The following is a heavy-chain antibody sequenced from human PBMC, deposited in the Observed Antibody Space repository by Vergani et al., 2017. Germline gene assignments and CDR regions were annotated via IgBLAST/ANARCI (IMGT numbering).Heavy chain of an antibody. Sequence: QVQLVQSGAEVKKPGASVKVSCKASGYTFTGYYMHWVRQAPGQGLEWMGWINPNSGGTNYAQKFQGRVTMTRDTSISTAYMELSRLRSDDTAVYYCARVEVVIYYCYYGMDVWGQGTTVTVSS. CDR2: INPNSGGT. V-gene: IGHV1-2*02. CDR1: GYTFTGYY. D-gene: IGHD2-15*01. CDR3: ARVEVVIYYCYYGMDV. J-gene: IGHJ6*02.